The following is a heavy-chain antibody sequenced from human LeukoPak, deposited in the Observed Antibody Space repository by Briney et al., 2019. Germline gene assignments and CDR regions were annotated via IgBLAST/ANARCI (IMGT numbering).Heavy chain of an antibody. CDR1: GFTFSSYW. Sequence: GGSLRLSCVASGFTFSSYWMSWVRQAPGKGLEWVTNIRKDGGKEYYVDSVKGRFTVSRDNSKNTLYLQMNSLRAEDTAVYYCAKDFSVDTAMVISDYWGQGTLVTVSS. CDR2: IRKDGGKE. V-gene: IGHV3-7*01. D-gene: IGHD5-18*01. J-gene: IGHJ4*02. CDR3: AKDFSVDTAMVISDY.